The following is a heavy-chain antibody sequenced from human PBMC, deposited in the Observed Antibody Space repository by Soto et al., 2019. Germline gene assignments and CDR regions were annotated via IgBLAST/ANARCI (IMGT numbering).Heavy chain of an antibody. V-gene: IGHV4-39*01. CDR2: VYYNENT. D-gene: IGHD3-10*01. CDR1: VGSISSFTYY. Sequence: PSNTLSLTCSVSVGSISSFTYYWVWIRHPPGKGLEWIGTVYYNENTYYNPSLKSRVTITVDTAKNQFSLNLRSVTAADTAMYFCARRERYYGSPGWFDPWGPGTLVTVSS. CDR3: ARRERYYGSPGWFDP. J-gene: IGHJ5*02.